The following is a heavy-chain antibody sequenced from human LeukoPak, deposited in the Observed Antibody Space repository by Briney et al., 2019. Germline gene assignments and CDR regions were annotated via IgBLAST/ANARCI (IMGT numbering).Heavy chain of an antibody. D-gene: IGHD2-21*02. V-gene: IGHV3-21*04. CDR1: GFTFSSYS. J-gene: IGHJ4*02. Sequence: GGSLRLSCAASGFTFSSYSMNWVRQAPGKGLEWVSSISSSSSYIYYADSVKGRFTISRDNAKNSLYLQMNSLRAEDTAVYYCASDSYCGGDCYSNWGQGTLVTVSS. CDR2: ISSSSSYI. CDR3: ASDSYCGGDCYSN.